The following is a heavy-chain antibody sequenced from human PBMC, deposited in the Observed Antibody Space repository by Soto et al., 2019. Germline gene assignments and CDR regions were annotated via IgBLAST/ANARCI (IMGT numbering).Heavy chain of an antibody. D-gene: IGHD2-2*01. CDR1: GGSISSSSYY. Sequence: SETLSLTCTVSGGSISSSSYYWGWIRQPPGKGLEWIGSIYYSGSTYYNPSLKSRVTISVDTSKNQFSLELRSVTAADTAVYYCARDWDNCSSPTCDNSLERRRHHFDYWSKGTLVTVSS. V-gene: IGHV4-39*07. J-gene: IGHJ4*02. CDR3: ARDWDNCSSPTCDNSLERRRHHFDY. CDR2: IYYSGST.